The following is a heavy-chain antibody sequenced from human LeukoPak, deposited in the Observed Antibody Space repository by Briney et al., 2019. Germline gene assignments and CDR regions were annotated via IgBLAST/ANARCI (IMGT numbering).Heavy chain of an antibody. V-gene: IGHV3-30*18. Sequence: GGSLRLSCAASGFTFSSYGMHWVRQAPGKGLEWVAVISYDGSNKYYADSVKGRFTISRDNSKNTLYLQMNSLRAEDTAVYYCAKGWASYYYGSGSYYPSDHFGYWGQGTLVTVSS. D-gene: IGHD3-10*01. J-gene: IGHJ4*02. CDR3: AKGWASYYYGSGSYYPSDHFGY. CDR2: ISYDGSNK. CDR1: GFTFSSYG.